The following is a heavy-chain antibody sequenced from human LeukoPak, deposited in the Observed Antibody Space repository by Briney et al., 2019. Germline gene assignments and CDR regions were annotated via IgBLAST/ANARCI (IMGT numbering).Heavy chain of an antibody. CDR3: AFTYGSGSYYYYYYYGMDV. V-gene: IGHV1-2*02. CDR2: VNPTSGGT. J-gene: IGHJ6*02. CDR1: GYSFIGCY. D-gene: IGHD3-10*01. Sequence: ASVQVSCKASGYSFIGCYMHGVRQPPAQGREGMGWVNPTSGGTNYAQKFQGRVTMTRDTSISTAYMELSRLRSDDTAVYYCAFTYGSGSYYYYYYYGMDVWGQGTTVTVSS.